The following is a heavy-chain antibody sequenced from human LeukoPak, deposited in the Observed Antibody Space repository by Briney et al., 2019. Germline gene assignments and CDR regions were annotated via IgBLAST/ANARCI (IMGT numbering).Heavy chain of an antibody. CDR3: ARDHNVAPYYYYYYMDV. CDR1: GFTFSSHA. J-gene: IGHJ6*03. D-gene: IGHD1-14*01. V-gene: IGHV3-23*01. Sequence: GGSLRLSCAASGFTFSSHAMSWVRPAPGKGLEWVSAISGSGGSTYYADPVKGRFTISRDNAKNSLYLQMNSLRAEDTAVYYCARDHNVAPYYYYYYMDVWGKGTTVTISS. CDR2: ISGSGGST.